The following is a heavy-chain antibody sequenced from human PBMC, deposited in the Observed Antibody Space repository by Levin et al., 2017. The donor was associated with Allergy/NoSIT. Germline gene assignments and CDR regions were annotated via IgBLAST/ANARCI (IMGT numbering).Heavy chain of an antibody. V-gene: IGHV3-74*01. CDR3: ARGGSGCFDY. D-gene: IGHD6-19*01. Sequence: GESLKISCAASGFTFTSYWMHWVRQAPGKGLLWVSRIHCDGSATTYADSVKGRFTISRDNSKNTVYLQMDSLRAEDTAIYYCARGGSGCFDYWGQGILVTVSS. CDR2: IHCDGSAT. CDR1: GFTFTSYW. J-gene: IGHJ4*02.